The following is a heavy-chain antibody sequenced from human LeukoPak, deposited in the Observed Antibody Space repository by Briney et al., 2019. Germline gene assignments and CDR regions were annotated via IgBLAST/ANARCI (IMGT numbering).Heavy chain of an antibody. CDR3: AKAQGYDILTGLDY. V-gene: IGHV3-11*03. D-gene: IGHD3-9*01. J-gene: IGHJ4*02. CDR2: ISSSSSYT. Sequence: GGSLRLSCAASGFTFSDYYMSWIRQAPGKGLEWVSYISSSSSYTNYADSVKGRFTISRDNSKNTLYLQMNSLRTEDTAVYYCAKAQGYDILTGLDYRGQGTLVTVSS. CDR1: GFTFSDYY.